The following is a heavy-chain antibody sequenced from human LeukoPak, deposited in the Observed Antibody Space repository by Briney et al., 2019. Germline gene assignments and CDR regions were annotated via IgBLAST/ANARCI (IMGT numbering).Heavy chain of an antibody. CDR2: IYYSGST. D-gene: IGHD3-3*01. CDR1: GGSISSSSYY. V-gene: IGHV4-39*01. J-gene: IGHJ4*02. Sequence: SETLSLTCTVSGGSISSSSYYWGWIRKPPGKGLEWIGSIYYSGSTYDNWSLKSRDAISLDPSKHESSLRLICVTGPDTAVYYCACITIFGVVAIIDYWGQGTLVTVSS. CDR3: ACITIFGVVAIIDY.